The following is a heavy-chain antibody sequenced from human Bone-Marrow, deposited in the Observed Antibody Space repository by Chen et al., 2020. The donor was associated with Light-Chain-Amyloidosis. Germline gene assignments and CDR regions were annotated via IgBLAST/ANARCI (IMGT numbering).Heavy chain of an antibody. J-gene: IGHJ4*02. Sequence: EVQLGQSGPEVKKPGESLKISGKGSGFTFPNYWIGWVRQMPGKGLEWMGVIYPDDSEARYSPSFEGQVTIAADKSITTAYLQWRSLKASDTAMYYCARRRDGYNFDYWGQGTLVTVSS. V-gene: IGHV5-51*01. CDR1: GFTFPNYW. D-gene: IGHD5-12*01. CDR3: ARRRDGYNFDY. CDR2: IYPDDSEA.